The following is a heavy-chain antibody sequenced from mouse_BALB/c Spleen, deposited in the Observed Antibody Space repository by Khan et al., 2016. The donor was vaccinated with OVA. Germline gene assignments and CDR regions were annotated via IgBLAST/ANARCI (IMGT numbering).Heavy chain of an antibody. D-gene: IGHD1-1*01. Sequence: VQLKESGPGLVKPSQSLSLTCTVTGYSITSGYAWNWIRQFPGNKLEWMGYISYSGVTSYTPSLKSRISITRDTSKNQFFLQLNSVTTEDTATYYCARGNYYGYYFDYEGQGTTLTVAS. V-gene: IGHV3-2*02. CDR3: ARGNYYGYYFDY. CDR2: ISYSGVT. J-gene: IGHJ2*01. CDR1: GYSITSGYA.